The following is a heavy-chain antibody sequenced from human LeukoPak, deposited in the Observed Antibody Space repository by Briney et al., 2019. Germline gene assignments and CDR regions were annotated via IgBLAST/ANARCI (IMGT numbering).Heavy chain of an antibody. CDR1: GFTFSNFW. J-gene: IGHJ4*02. Sequence: GGSLRLSCAASGFTFSNFWMSWVRQAPGKGLEWVANIRQDGNEKYYVDSLKGRFTISRDNAKNSVYLQMSSLRAEDTAVYYCARVGYTGTWYSSPPFDYWGQGTLVTVSS. CDR3: ARVGYTGTWYSSPPFDY. V-gene: IGHV3-7*01. D-gene: IGHD6-13*01. CDR2: IRQDGNEK.